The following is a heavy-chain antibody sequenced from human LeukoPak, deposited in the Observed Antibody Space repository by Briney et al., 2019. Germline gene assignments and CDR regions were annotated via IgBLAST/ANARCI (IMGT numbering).Heavy chain of an antibody. CDR3: ARGDPLDSSIPGYYYYYMDV. V-gene: IGHV1-2*02. J-gene: IGHJ6*03. CDR2: INPNSGGT. CDR1: GYTFTGYY. D-gene: IGHD6-13*01. Sequence: GSVKVSCKASGYTFTGYYMHWVRQAPGQGLEWMGWINPNSGGTNYAQKFQGRVTMTRDTSISTAYMELSRLRSDDTAVYYCARGDPLDSSIPGYYYYYMDVWGKGTTVTVSS.